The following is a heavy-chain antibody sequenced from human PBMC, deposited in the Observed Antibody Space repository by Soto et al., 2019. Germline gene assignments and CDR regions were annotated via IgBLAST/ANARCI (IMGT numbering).Heavy chain of an antibody. CDR2: IKQDGSEK. CDR3: ARVSNPPLSNFDY. Sequence: GGSLRLSCAASGFTFSSYWMSWVRQAPGKGLEWVANIKQDGSEKYYVDSVKGRFTISRDNAKNSLYLQMDDLRAEYSAVYYCARVSNPPLSNFDYWGQGSLVTVSS. CDR1: GFTFSSYW. V-gene: IGHV3-7*01. J-gene: IGHJ4*02.